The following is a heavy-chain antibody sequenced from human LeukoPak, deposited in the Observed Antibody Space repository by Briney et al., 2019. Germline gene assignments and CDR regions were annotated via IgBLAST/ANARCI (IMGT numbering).Heavy chain of an antibody. D-gene: IGHD2-2*01. V-gene: IGHV4-59*01. J-gene: IGHJ4*02. CDR1: GASIRSYY. Sequence: TSETLSLTCTVSGASIRSYYWSWIRQPPGRGLEWIGYMYNSGSTYYNPSLKSRATISGDTSKNQFSLKLTSVTAADTAVYYCARLGGPAAVDYRGQGTLVTVSS. CDR2: MYNSGST. CDR3: ARLGGPAAVDY.